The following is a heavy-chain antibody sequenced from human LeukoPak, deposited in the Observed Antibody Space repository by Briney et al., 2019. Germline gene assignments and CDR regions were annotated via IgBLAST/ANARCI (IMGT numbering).Heavy chain of an antibody. CDR3: ARTVPAAPDYYYGMDV. CDR1: GGSISSGGYY. V-gene: IGHV4-31*03. Sequence: PSQTLSLTCTVSGGSISSGGYYWSWIRQHPGKGLEWIGYIYYSGSTYYNPSLKSRVTISVDMSKNQFSLKLSSVTAADTAVYYCARTVPAAPDYYYGMDVWGQGTTVTVSS. D-gene: IGHD2-2*01. J-gene: IGHJ6*02. CDR2: IYYSGST.